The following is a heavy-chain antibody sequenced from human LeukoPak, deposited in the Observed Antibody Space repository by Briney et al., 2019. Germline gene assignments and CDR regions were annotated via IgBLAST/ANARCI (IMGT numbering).Heavy chain of an antibody. D-gene: IGHD5-18*01. CDR1: GGTFSSYA. CDR3: ARDPDTASPMDV. V-gene: IGHV1-69*06. Sequence: SVKVSCKAPGGTFSSYAISWVRQAPRQGLEWMGGIIPIFGTANYAQKFQGRVTITADKSTSTAYMELSSLRSEDTAVYYCARDPDTASPMDVWGKGTTVTVSS. J-gene: IGHJ6*04. CDR2: IIPIFGTA.